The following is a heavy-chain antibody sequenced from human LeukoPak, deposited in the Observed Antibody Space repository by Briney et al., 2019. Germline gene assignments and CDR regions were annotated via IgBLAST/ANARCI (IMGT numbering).Heavy chain of an antibody. J-gene: IGHJ4*02. V-gene: IGHV4-4*07. Sequence: SETLSLTCTVSGGSISGYYWSWIRQPAGKALEWIGRIYTSGSTNYNPSLKSRLTMSVDTSKNQFSLKLNSVTAADTAAYYCARVRKQAMIVVVITKGGYFDYWGQGTLVTVSS. CDR1: GGSISGYY. CDR2: IYTSGST. CDR3: ARVRKQAMIVVVITKGGYFDY. D-gene: IGHD3-22*01.